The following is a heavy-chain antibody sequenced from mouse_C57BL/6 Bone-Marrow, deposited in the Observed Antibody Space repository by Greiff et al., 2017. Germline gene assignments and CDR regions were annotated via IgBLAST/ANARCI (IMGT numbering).Heavy chain of an antibody. D-gene: IGHD4-1*02. Sequence: PMQQSGAELVRPGASVTLSCKASGYTFTDYEMHWVKQTPVHGLEWIGAIDPETGGTAYNQKFKGKAILTADKSSSTAYMELRSLTSEDSAVYYCTSTTGRSWFAYWGQGTLVTVSA. V-gene: IGHV1-15*01. CDR1: GYTFTDYE. J-gene: IGHJ3*01. CDR2: IDPETGGT. CDR3: TSTTGRSWFAY.